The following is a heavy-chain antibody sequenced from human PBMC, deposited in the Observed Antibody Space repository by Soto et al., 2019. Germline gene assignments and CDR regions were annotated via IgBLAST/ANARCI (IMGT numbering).Heavy chain of an antibody. Sequence: TLSLTCTVSGGSISSGGYYWSWIRQHPGKGLEWIGYSYYSGSTYYNPSLKSRVTISVDTSKNQFSLKLSSVTAADTAVYYCASYYYGSGSYYYFDYWGQGILVTVXX. CDR2: SYYSGST. CDR1: GGSISSGGYY. D-gene: IGHD3-10*01. CDR3: ASYYYGSGSYYYFDY. V-gene: IGHV4-31*03. J-gene: IGHJ4*02.